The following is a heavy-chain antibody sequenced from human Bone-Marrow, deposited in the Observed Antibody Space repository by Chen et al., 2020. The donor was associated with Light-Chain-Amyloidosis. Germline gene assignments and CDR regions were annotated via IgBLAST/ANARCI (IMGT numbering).Heavy chain of an antibody. CDR3: ARAPGNTTGAPVYFDY. D-gene: IGHD1-1*01. Sequence: EVQLLESGGGLVQPGGSLRLSCAASGFTFSTYAMSWVRQAPGKGLGWVSAITGRGGSTYCADSVKGRLTRSRDNSKNTLSLLMNSRGAEDTAVYYCARAPGNTTGAPVYFDYWGQGTLVTVAS. V-gene: IGHV3-23*01. CDR1: GFTFSTYA. J-gene: IGHJ4*02. CDR2: ITGRGGST.